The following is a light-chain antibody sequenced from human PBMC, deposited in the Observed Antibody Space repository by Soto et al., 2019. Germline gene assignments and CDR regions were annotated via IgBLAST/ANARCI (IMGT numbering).Light chain of an antibody. CDR1: SSDVGGYNY. CDR2: DVS. Sequence: QSVLTQPVSVSGSPGQSITISCTGTSSDVGGYNYVSWYQQHPGKAPKLMIYDVSNRPSGVSNRFSGSKSGNTASLTIFGLQAEDEADYYCCSYTSGSTYVFGTRTKVTVL. CDR3: CSYTSGSTYV. V-gene: IGLV2-14*03. J-gene: IGLJ1*01.